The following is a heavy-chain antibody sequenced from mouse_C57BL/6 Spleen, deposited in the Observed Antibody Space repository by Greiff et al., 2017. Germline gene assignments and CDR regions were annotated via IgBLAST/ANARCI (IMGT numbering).Heavy chain of an antibody. CDR1: GYAFSSYW. CDR2: IYPGDGDT. Sequence: VQLQQSGAELVKPGASVKISCKASGYAFSSYWMNWVKQRPGKGLEWIGQIYPGDGDTNYNGKFKGKATLTADKSSSTAYMQLSSLTSEDSAVYFCARGTNYYGDYYAMDYWGQGTSVTVSS. CDR3: ARGTNYYGDYYAMDY. V-gene: IGHV1-80*01. D-gene: IGHD1-1*01. J-gene: IGHJ4*01.